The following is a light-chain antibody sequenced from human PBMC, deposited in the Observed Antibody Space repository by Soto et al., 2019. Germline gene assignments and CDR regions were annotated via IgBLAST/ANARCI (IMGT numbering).Light chain of an antibody. CDR1: QSISSY. CDR3: QLRSNWLFT. Sequence: EIVLTQSPATLSLSPGERATLSCRASQSISSYLAWYQQKPGQPPRLLIYGASNRATGIPARFSGSGSGTDFPLTISSLEPEDFAVYYCQLRSNWLFTFGQGTQLEIK. V-gene: IGKV3-11*01. CDR2: GAS. J-gene: IGKJ2*01.